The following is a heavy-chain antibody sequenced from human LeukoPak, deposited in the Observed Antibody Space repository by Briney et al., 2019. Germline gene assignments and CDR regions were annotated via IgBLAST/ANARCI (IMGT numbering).Heavy chain of an antibody. CDR1: GFTFSSYW. CDR3: AKLTSAAGYPNY. V-gene: IGHV3-7*03. D-gene: IGHD6-13*01. J-gene: IGHJ4*02. Sequence: PGGSLRLSCAASGFTFSSYWMSWVRQAPGKGLEWVANIKQDGSEKYYVDSVKGRFTISRDNSKNTLYLQMNSLRAEDTAVYYCAKLTSAAGYPNYWGQGTLVTVSS. CDR2: IKQDGSEK.